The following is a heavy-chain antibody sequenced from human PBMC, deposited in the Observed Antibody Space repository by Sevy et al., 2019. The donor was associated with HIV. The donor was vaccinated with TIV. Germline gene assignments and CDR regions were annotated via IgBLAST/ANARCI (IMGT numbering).Heavy chain of an antibody. Sequence: GGSLRLSCAASGFTFSDHYMDWVRQAPGKGLEWVGRTRNKANSYTTEYAASVKGRFTISRDDSKNSLYLQMNSLKTEDTAVYYCARGPLGSGYMDVWGKGTTVTVSS. V-gene: IGHV3-72*01. CDR3: ARGPLGSGYMDV. CDR1: GFTFSDHY. CDR2: TRNKANSYTT. J-gene: IGHJ6*03. D-gene: IGHD3-10*01.